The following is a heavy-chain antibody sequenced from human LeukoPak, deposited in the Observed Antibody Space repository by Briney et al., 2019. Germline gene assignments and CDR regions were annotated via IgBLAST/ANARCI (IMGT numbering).Heavy chain of an antibody. D-gene: IGHD1-26*01. CDR3: AKENTMYSGSYYGDYYFDY. CDR1: GFTFSSYG. J-gene: IGHJ4*02. CDR2: ISYDGSNK. Sequence: GGSLRLSCAASGFTFSSYGMHWVRQAPGKGLEWVAVISYDGSNKYYADSVKGRFTISRDNSKNTLYLQMNSLRAEDTAVYYCAKENTMYSGSYYGDYYFDYWGQGTLVTVSS. V-gene: IGHV3-30*18.